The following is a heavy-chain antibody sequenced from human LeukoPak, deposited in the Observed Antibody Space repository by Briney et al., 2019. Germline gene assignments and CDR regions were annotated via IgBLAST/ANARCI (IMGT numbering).Heavy chain of an antibody. J-gene: IGHJ6*03. CDR1: GYTFTSYG. Sequence: GASVKVSCKASGYTFTSYGISWVRQAPGQGLEWMGWISAYNGNTNYAQKLQGRVTMTTDTSTSTAYMELRSLRSDDTAVYYCARDGVGATMFYYYYYMDVWGKGTTVTVSS. D-gene: IGHD1-26*01. CDR2: ISAYNGNT. V-gene: IGHV1-18*01. CDR3: ARDGVGATMFYYYYYMDV.